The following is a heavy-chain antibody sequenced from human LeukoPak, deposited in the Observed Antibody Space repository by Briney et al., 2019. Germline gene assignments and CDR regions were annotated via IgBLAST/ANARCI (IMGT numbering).Heavy chain of an antibody. CDR3: ARGRLLVRGVISAFDI. D-gene: IGHD3-10*01. J-gene: IGHJ3*02. CDR1: GYTFTSYD. CDR2: MNPNSGNT. V-gene: IGHV1-8*01. Sequence: ASVKVSCKASGYTFTSYDINWVRQATGQGLEWMGWMNPNSGNTGYAQKFQGRVTMTRNTSISTAYMELSSLRSEDTAVYYCARGRLLVRGVISAFDIWGQGTMVTVSS.